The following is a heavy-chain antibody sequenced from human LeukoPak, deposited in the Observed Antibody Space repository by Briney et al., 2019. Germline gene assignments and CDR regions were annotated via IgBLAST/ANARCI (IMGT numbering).Heavy chain of an antibody. V-gene: IGHV3-23*01. CDR1: GFTFSSYA. CDR2: ISGSGGST. D-gene: IGHD6-13*01. J-gene: IGHJ4*02. Sequence: PGGSLRLSCAAPGFTFSSYAMSWVRQAPGKGLEWVSAISGSGGSTYYADSVKGRFTISRDNSKNTLYLQMNSLRAEDTAVYYCAKDVVAAAGIGSYFDYWGQGTLVTVSS. CDR3: AKDVVAAAGIGSYFDY.